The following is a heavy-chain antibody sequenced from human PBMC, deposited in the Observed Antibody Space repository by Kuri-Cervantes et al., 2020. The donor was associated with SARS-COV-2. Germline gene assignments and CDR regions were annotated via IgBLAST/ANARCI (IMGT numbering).Heavy chain of an antibody. CDR1: GFSFSNYW. CDR2: INSDGRTT. CDR3: AKDIGRLVSPELGP. D-gene: IGHD5/OR15-5a*01. V-gene: IGHV3-74*01. Sequence: GGSLRLSCAASGFSFSNYWMHWVRQAPGKGLVWVARINSDGRTTSYADAVEGRFTISRDNAKNSLYLQMNSLRAEDTALYYCAKDIGRLVSPELGPWGQGTLVTVSS. J-gene: IGHJ5*02.